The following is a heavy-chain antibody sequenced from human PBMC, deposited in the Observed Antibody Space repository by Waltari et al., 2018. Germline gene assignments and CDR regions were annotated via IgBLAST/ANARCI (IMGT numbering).Heavy chain of an antibody. J-gene: IGHJ4*02. V-gene: IGHV3-30*01. Sequence: PGKGLEWVAVISYDGSNKYYADSVKGRFTISRDNSKNTLYLQMNSLRAEDTAVYYCASERYSSSSGPEYFDYWGQGTLVTVSS. D-gene: IGHD6-6*01. CDR2: ISYDGSNK. CDR3: ASERYSSSSGPEYFDY.